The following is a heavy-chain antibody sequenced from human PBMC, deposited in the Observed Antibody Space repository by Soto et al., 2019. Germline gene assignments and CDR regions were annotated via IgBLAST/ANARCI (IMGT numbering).Heavy chain of an antibody. CDR3: ASRSGAAAGNYYGMDV. CDR1: GYSFTSYW. D-gene: IGHD6-13*01. CDR2: IDPSDSYT. Sequence: PGESLKISCKGSGYSFTSYWISWVRQMPGKGLEWMGRIDPSDSYTNYSPSFQGHVTISADKSISTAYLQWSSLKASDTAMYYCASRSGAAAGNYYGMDVWGQGTTVTVS. V-gene: IGHV5-10-1*01. J-gene: IGHJ6*02.